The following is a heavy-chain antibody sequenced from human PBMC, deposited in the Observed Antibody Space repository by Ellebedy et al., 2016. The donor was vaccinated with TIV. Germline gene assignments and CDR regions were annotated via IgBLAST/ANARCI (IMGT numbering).Heavy chain of an antibody. J-gene: IGHJ4*02. CDR3: TTDGYDSSGYYFY. CDR1: GFTFSNAW. V-gene: IGHV3-15*01. Sequence: GGSLRLSXAASGFTFSNAWMSWVRQAPGKGLEWVGRIKSKTDGGTTDYAAPVKGRFTISRDDSKNTLYLQMNSLKTEDTAVYYCTTDGYDSSGYYFYWGQGTLVTVSS. D-gene: IGHD3-22*01. CDR2: IKSKTDGGTT.